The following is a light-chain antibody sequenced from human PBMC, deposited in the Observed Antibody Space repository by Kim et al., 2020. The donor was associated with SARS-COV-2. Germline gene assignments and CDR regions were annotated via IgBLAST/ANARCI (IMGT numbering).Light chain of an antibody. J-gene: IGKJ1*01. CDR1: QSVNSH. CDR2: GAS. Sequence: VSPVERATISGRARQSVNSHLAWYQQKPGQAPRVFIYGASTRATGIPARFRGSGSGTEFTLTISSLESEDFAVYYCQQYSNWPRTFGQGNKVDIK. V-gene: IGKV3-15*01. CDR3: QQYSNWPRT.